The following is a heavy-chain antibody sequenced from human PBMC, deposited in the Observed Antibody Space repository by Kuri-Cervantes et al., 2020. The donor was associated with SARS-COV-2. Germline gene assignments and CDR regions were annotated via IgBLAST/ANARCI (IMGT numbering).Heavy chain of an antibody. D-gene: IGHD3-22*01. J-gene: IGHJ4*02. Sequence: GESLKISCAASGFTFSSYAMSWVRQAPGKGLEWVSAISGSGGSTYYADSVKDRFTISRDNSKNTLYLQMNSLRVEDTAVYYCARDADSSPWYAYWGQGALVTVSS. V-gene: IGHV3-23*01. CDR3: ARDADSSPWYAY. CDR2: ISGSGGST. CDR1: GFTFSSYA.